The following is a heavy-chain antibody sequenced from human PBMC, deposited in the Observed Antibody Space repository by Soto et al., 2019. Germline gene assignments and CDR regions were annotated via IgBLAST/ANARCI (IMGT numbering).Heavy chain of an antibody. V-gene: IGHV1-69*01. CDR1: GGTFNNYA. CDR2: IIPIIGTA. D-gene: IGHD5-12*01. Sequence: QVQLVQSGAEVKKPGSSVKVSCKASGGTFNNYAISWVRQAPGQGLEWMVGIIPIIGTADYAHKFQGRLAISADESTETTFMVLSSLRSEDTALYYCARGGVDVVATSAFDYWGQGTLVTVSS. CDR3: ARGGVDVVATSAFDY. J-gene: IGHJ4*02.